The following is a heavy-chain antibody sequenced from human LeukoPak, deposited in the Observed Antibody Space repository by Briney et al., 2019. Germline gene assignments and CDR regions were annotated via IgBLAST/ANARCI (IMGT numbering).Heavy chain of an antibody. V-gene: IGHV3-23*01. CDR2: ISHSGAST. CDR3: AKSVAPYCSGGSCFDAFDI. J-gene: IGHJ3*02. Sequence: PGGSLRLSYAASGFTFSSYAMNWVRQAPGKGLEWVSAISHSGASTYYADSVKGRFTISRDNSKKTLYLQMNSLRAEDTAIYYCAKSVAPYCSGGSCFDAFDIWGQGTMVTVSS. D-gene: IGHD2-15*01. CDR1: GFTFSSYA.